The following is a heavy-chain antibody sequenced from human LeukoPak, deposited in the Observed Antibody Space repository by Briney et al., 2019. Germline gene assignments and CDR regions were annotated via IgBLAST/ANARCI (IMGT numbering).Heavy chain of an antibody. V-gene: IGHV4-59*01. CDR1: GGSFEHYF. CDR2: VYYSVST. J-gene: IGHJ4*02. D-gene: IGHD3-10*01. CDR3: ASHRRSHGSEY. Sequence: TETLSLTCTVSGGSFEHYFWSWIRQPPGKGLEWIGYVYYSVSTDHSPSLKSRLTISADTSKNQFSLKLSSVTAADTAVYYCASHRRSHGSEYWGQGTLVTVSS.